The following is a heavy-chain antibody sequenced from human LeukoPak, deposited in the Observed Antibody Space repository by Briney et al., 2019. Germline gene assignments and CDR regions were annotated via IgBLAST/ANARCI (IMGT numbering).Heavy chain of an antibody. V-gene: IGHV1-2*02. Sequence: ASVKVSCKAAGYTFTSYYMHWVRQAPGQGLEWMGWINPNSGGTNYAQKFQGRVTMTRNTSISTAYMELSRLRSDDTAVYYCARDLGSGHTAPYWGQGTLVTVSS. J-gene: IGHJ4*02. CDR1: GYTFTSYY. CDR3: ARDLGSGHTAPY. D-gene: IGHD5-18*01. CDR2: INPNSGGT.